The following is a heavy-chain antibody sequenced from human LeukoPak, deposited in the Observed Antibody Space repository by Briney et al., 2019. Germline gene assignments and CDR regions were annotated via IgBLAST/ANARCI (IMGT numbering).Heavy chain of an antibody. V-gene: IGHV3-74*01. CDR1: GFTFSSYW. Sequence: PGGSLRLSCAASGFTFSSYWMHWVRQAPGKGLVWASRIHSDGSSPIYADSVKGRFTISRDNAKNTLYLQMNSLRAEDTAVYYCARDGSLPDYWGQGTLVTVSS. J-gene: IGHJ4*02. CDR2: IHSDGSSP. CDR3: ARDGSLPDY. D-gene: IGHD2-15*01.